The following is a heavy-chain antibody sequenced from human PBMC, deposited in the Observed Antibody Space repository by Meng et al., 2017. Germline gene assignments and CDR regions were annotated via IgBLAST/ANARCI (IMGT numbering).Heavy chain of an antibody. CDR1: GGSCSGYY. D-gene: IGHD5/OR15-5a*01. CDR3: ARGRSIVSTRVAWFDP. CDR2: INHSGST. J-gene: IGHJ5*02. V-gene: IGHV4-34*01. Sequence: QVQLQPSGAGLLTASKSLLLTCAVYGGSCSGYYWSWIRQPPGKGLEWMGEINHSGSTNYNPSLTSRVTISVVTTKNQYSLNLSSVTAADTAVYYCARGRSIVSTRVAWFDPWGQGTLVTVSS.